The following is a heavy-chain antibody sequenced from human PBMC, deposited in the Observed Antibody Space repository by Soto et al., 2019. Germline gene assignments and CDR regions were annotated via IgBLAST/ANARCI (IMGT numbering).Heavy chain of an antibody. CDR2: IKQDGSEK. Sequence: GGSLRLSCAASGSTFSSYWMSWVRQAPGKGLEWVANIKQDGSEKYYADSVKGRFTISRDNAKNSLYLQMNSLRAEDTAVYYCARFMVRGVITTRNWFDPWGQGTLVTVSS. CDR3: ARFMVRGVITTRNWFDP. D-gene: IGHD3-10*01. J-gene: IGHJ5*02. CDR1: GSTFSSYW. V-gene: IGHV3-7*03.